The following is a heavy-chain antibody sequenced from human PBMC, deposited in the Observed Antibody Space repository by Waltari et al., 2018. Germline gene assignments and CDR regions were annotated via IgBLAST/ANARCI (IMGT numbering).Heavy chain of an antibody. J-gene: IGHJ6*03. Sequence: EVQLVESGGGLVTPGGSLRLSCAASGFTFSRYSMNWVRQAPAKGLRWVSSISSSSSYIYYADAEKGRFTISRDNAKNSLYLQMNSLRAEDTAVYYCARDGYSSSWPPRSDMDVWGKGTTVTVSS. D-gene: IGHD6-13*01. CDR3: ARDGYSSSWPPRSDMDV. V-gene: IGHV3-21*01. CDR2: ISSSSSYI. CDR1: GFTFSRYS.